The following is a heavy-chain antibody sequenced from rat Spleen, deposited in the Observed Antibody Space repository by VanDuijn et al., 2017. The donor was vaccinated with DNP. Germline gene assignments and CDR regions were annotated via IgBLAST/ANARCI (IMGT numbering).Heavy chain of an antibody. V-gene: IGHV5-29*01. CDR2: ISYDGSST. CDR1: GFTFNKYG. Sequence: EVQLVESGGGLVQPGGSLKLSCAASGFTFNKYGMAWVRQAPKKGLEWVATISYDGSSTYYRDSVKGRFTISRDNAKSTLYLQMDSLRSEDTATYYCATHRVHWGQGVMVTVSS. CDR3: ATHRVH. D-gene: IGHD1-11*01. J-gene: IGHJ2*01.